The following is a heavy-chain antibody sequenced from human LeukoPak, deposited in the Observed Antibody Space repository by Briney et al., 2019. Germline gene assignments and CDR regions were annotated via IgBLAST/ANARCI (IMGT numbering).Heavy chain of an antibody. J-gene: IGHJ5*02. D-gene: IGHD5-24*01. V-gene: IGHV4-39*01. CDR2: IYYSGST. CDR3: ARHVRDGYNFNWSDP. Sequence: SETLSLTCTVSGGSISSSSYYWGWIRQPPGKGLEWIGSIYYSGSTYYNPSLKSRVTISVDTSKNQFSLKLSSVTAADTAVYYCARHVRDGYNFNWSDPWGQGTLVTVSS. CDR1: GGSISSSSYY.